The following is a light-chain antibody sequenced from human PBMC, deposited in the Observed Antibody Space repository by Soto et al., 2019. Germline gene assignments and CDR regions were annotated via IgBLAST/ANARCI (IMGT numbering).Light chain of an antibody. V-gene: IGKV3-11*01. CDR3: QQRSSSTPT. J-gene: IGKJ4*01. CDR2: DES. Sequence: IVWRQSPSTPXLCLQERGNPSCTDRQSVSSNLAWYQQKPGQAXRXXXYDESNRATGIPPRFRGSGSGTDFTLTISSLEPEDFDVYYCQQRSSSTPTFGRGTKVDI. CDR1: QSVSSN.